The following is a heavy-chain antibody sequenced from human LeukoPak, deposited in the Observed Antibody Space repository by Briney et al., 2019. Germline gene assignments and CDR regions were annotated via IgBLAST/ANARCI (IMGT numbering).Heavy chain of an antibody. CDR2: INHSGST. J-gene: IGHJ4*02. V-gene: IGHV4-34*01. CDR3: ARDSGPRSFDY. CDR1: GGSFSGYY. Sequence: SSETLSLTCAVYGGSFSGYYWSWIRQPPGKGLEWIGEINHSGSTNYNPSLKSRVTISVDTSKNQFSLKLSSVTAADTAVYYCARDSGPRSFDYWGQGTLVTVSS. D-gene: IGHD3-10*01.